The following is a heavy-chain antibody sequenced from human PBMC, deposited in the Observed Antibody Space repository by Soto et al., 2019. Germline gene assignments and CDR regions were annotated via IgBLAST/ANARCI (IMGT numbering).Heavy chain of an antibody. CDR3: AKDWCSSTSCPRAYYYYMDV. V-gene: IGHV3-30*18. D-gene: IGHD2-2*01. CDR1: GFTFSSYG. Sequence: GVSLRLSCAASGFTFSSYGMHWVRQAPGKGLEWVAVISYDGSNKYYADSVKGRFTISRDNSKNMLYLQMNSLRAEDTAVYYCAKDWCSSTSCPRAYYYYMDVWGKGTTVTVSS. CDR2: ISYDGSNK. J-gene: IGHJ6*03.